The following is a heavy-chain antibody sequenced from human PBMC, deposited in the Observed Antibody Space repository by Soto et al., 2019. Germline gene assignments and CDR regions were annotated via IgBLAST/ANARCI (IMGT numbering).Heavy chain of an antibody. CDR3: ARDETGYDYYYYYYMDV. CDR1: GGTFSSYT. J-gene: IGHJ6*03. D-gene: IGHD3-9*01. V-gene: IGHV1-69*04. CDR2: IIPILGIA. Sequence: QVQLVHSGAEVKKPGSSVKVSCKASGGTFSSYTISWVRQAPGQGLEWMGRIIPILGIANYAQKFQGRVTITADKSTSTAYMELSSLRSEDTAVYYCARDETGYDYYYYYYMDVWGKGTTVTVSS.